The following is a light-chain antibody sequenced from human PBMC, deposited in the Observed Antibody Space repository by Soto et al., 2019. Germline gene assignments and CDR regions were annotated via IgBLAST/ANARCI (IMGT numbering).Light chain of an antibody. V-gene: IGLV5-37*01. CDR1: SDLNVRSYN. Sequence: PVLTQPPSSSASPGESARLTCTLASDLNVRSYNIYWYQQRPGSPPRYLLSYYSDSDNDRGSGVPSRFSGSKDASANAGILLISGLQSDDEADYYCMIWPSNHVFFGRGTQLTVL. J-gene: IGLJ2*01. CDR3: MIWPSNHVF. CDR2: YYSDSDN.